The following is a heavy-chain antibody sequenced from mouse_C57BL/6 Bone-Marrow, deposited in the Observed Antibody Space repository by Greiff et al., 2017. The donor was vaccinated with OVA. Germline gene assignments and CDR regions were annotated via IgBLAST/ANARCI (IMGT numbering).Heavy chain of an antibody. CDR1: GYTFTSYW. J-gene: IGHJ4*01. CDR3: AKGFITTVVAPYAMDY. D-gene: IGHD1-1*01. CDR2: INPSNGGT. Sequence: QVQLQQPGTELVKPGASVKLSCKASGYTFTSYWMHWVKQRPGQGLEWIGNINPSNGGTNYNEKFKSKATLTVDKSSSTAYMQLSSLTSEDSAVYYCAKGFITTVVAPYAMDYWGQGTSVTVSS. V-gene: IGHV1-53*01.